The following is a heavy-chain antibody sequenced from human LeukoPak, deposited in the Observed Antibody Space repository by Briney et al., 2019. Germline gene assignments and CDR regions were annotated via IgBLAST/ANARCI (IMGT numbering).Heavy chain of an antibody. CDR1: GYTFTGYY. V-gene: IGHV1-2*02. J-gene: IGHJ4*02. CDR2: INPNSGGT. D-gene: IGHD3-22*01. CDR3: ARQRDYYDSSGCLFDY. Sequence: ASVKVSCKASGYTFTGYYMHWVRQAPGQGLEWMGWINPNSGGTNYAQKFQGRVTMTRDTSISTAYMELSRLRSDDTAVYYCARQRDYYDSSGCLFDYWGQGTLVTVSS.